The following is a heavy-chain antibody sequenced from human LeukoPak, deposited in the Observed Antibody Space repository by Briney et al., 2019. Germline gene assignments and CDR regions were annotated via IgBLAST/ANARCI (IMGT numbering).Heavy chain of an antibody. J-gene: IGHJ4*02. CDR3: ARAQTGTTTPVDY. D-gene: IGHD1-1*01. CDR1: GGTFISYA. V-gene: IGHV1-69*13. CDR2: IIPIFGTA. Sequence: SVKVSCKASGGTFISYAISWVRQAPGQGLEWMGGIIPIFGTANYAKKFQGRVTITAKESTSTAYMEMRRLRYEDTAVYYCARAQTGTTTPVDYWGQGTLVTVSS.